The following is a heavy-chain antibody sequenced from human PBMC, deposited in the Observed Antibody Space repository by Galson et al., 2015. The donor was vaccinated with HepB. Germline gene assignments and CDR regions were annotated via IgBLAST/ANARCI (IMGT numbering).Heavy chain of an antibody. J-gene: IGHJ4*02. V-gene: IGHV3-21*01. D-gene: IGHD5-18*01. CDR2: ISSSSSYI. CDR1: GFTLSSYS. CDR3: ARRGYSYDSDY. Sequence: SLRLSCAASGFTLSSYSMNWVRQAPGKGLEWVSSISSSSSYIYYADSVKGRFTISRDNAQNSLYLQMHSLRAEDTAVYYCARRGYSYDSDYWGQGTLVTVSS.